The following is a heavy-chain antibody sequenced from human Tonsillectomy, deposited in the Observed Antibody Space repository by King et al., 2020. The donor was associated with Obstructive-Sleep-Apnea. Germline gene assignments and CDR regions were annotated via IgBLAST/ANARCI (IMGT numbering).Heavy chain of an antibody. CDR3: AKDIDPYYYDSSGGFDC. CDR2: ISYDVSNK. D-gene: IGHD3-22*01. Sequence: VQLVESGGGVVQPGRSLRLSCAASGFTFSSFGMHWVRQAPGKGPEGGAVISYDVSNKYYADSVKGRLTISSAKPKKTLYLQMNGLRTEDTAVYYCAKDIDPYYYDSSGGFDCWGQGTLVTVSS. J-gene: IGHJ4*02. CDR1: GFTFSSFG. V-gene: IGHV3-30*18.